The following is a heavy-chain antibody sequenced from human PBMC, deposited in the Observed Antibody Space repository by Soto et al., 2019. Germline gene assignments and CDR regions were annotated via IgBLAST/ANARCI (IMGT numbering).Heavy chain of an antibody. V-gene: IGHV3-30*18. CDR2: ISYDGSNK. Sequence: QVQLVESGGGVVQPGRSLRLSCAASGFTFSSYGMHWVRQAPGKGLEWVAVISYDGSNKYYADSAKGRFTISRDNSKNTRYLQMNSLRAEDTAVYYCAKDIRFRYETDYWGQGTLVTVSS. CDR1: GFTFSSYG. J-gene: IGHJ4*02. D-gene: IGHD1-1*01. CDR3: AKDIRFRYETDY.